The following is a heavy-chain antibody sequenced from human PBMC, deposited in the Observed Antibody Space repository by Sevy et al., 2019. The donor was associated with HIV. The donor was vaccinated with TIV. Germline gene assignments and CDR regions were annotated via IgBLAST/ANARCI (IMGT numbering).Heavy chain of an antibody. J-gene: IGHJ6*02. CDR2: ISYDGSNK. CDR1: GFTFSSYA. V-gene: IGHV3-30-3*01. CDR3: AGDGFWGQDYDFWSGPPDYYGMDV. Sequence: GGSLRLSCAASGFTFSSYAMHWVRQAPGKGLEWVAVISYDGSNKYYADSVKGRFTISRDNSKNTLYLQMNSLRAEDTAVYYCAGDGFWGQDYDFWSGPPDYYGMDVWGQGTTVTVSS. D-gene: IGHD3-3*01.